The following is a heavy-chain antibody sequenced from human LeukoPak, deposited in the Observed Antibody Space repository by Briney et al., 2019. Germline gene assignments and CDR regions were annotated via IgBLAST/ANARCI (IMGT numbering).Heavy chain of an antibody. D-gene: IGHD1-14*01. J-gene: IGHJ6*03. CDR3: ARHNTFPGGFYYYYMDV. CDR2: INPSGGST. Sequence: ASVKVSCKASGYTFTSYYMHWVRQAPGQGLEWMGIINPSGGSTSYAQKFQGRVTMTRDMSTSKVYMELSSLRSEDTAVYYCARHNTFPGGFYYYYMDVWGKGTTVTVSS. V-gene: IGHV1-46*01. CDR1: GYTFTSYY.